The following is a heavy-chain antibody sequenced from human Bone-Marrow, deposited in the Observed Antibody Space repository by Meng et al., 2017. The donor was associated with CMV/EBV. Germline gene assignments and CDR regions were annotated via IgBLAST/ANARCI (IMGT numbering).Heavy chain of an antibody. CDR1: GYTFTSYD. D-gene: IGHD3-3*01. J-gene: IGHJ5*02. CDR2: MNPNSCNT. Sequence: ASVKVSCKASGYTFTSYDINWVRQATGQGLEWMGWMNPNSCNTGYAQKFQGRVTMTRNTSKSTAYMELSSLRSEDTAVYYCARADRSFDFWSGYPRFDPWGQGTLVTVSS. V-gene: IGHV1-8*01. CDR3: ARADRSFDFWSGYPRFDP.